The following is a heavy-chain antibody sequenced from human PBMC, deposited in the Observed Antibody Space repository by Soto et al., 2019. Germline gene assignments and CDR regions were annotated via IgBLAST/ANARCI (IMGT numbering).Heavy chain of an antibody. V-gene: IGHV3-30*18. CDR2: ISYDGSNK. D-gene: IGHD4-17*01. CDR3: AKEGNDYGGKGDFDY. CDR1: GFTFSSYG. Sequence: QVQLVESGGGVVQPGRSLRLSCAASGFTFSSYGMHWVRQAPGKGLEWVAVISYDGSNKYYADSVKGRFTISRDNSKNTLYLQMNSLRAEDTAVYYCAKEGNDYGGKGDFDYWGQGTLVTVSS. J-gene: IGHJ4*02.